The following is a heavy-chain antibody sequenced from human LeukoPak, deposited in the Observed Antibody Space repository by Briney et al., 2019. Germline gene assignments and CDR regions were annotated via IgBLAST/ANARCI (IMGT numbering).Heavy chain of an antibody. D-gene: IGHD3-10*01. J-gene: IGHJ3*02. CDR1: GGSISSYY. Sequence: SETLSLTCTVSGGSISSYYWSWIRQPPGKGLEWIGYIYYSGSTNYNPSLKSRVTISVDTSKNQFSLKLSSVTAADTAVYYCARTELPYLLWFGELFPDDAFDIWGQGTMVTVSS. CDR2: IYYSGST. V-gene: IGHV4-59*08. CDR3: ARTELPYLLWFGELFPDDAFDI.